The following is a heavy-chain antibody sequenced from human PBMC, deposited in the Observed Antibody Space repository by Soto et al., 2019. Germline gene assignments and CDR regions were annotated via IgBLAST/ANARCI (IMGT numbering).Heavy chain of an antibody. CDR3: AMEYCSSTSCYRDY. D-gene: IGHD2-2*02. J-gene: IGHJ4*02. V-gene: IGHV1-69*02. Sequence: QVQLVQSGAEVKKPGSSVKVSCKASGGTFSSYTISWVRQAPGQGLEWRGRIIPILGIANSAQKFKGRVTLTADKSTSTAYMELSSLRSEDTAVYYCAMEYCSSTSCYRDYWGQGTLVTVSS. CDR2: IIPILGIA. CDR1: GGTFSSYT.